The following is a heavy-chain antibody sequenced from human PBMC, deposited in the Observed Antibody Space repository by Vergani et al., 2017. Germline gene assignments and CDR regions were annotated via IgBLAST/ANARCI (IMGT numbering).Heavy chain of an antibody. V-gene: IGHV3-30*18. CDR1: GFNFSVFG. CDR3: AKNGAITGTTRIAFDI. D-gene: IGHD1-7*01. CDR2: ISSDGSNK. J-gene: IGHJ3*02. Sequence: QVQLVESGGGVVQPGRSLSLSCVASGFNFSVFGMHWVRQTPGKGLEWVAVISSDGSNKYYGDSVKGRFTISRDNSKNTVYLQMSSLRAEDTAVYYCAKNGAITGTTRIAFDIWGQGTMVTVSS.